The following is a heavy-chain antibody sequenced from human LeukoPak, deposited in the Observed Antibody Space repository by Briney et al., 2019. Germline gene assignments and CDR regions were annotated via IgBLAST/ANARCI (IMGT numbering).Heavy chain of an antibody. J-gene: IGHJ4*02. CDR1: GFSFSSLA. D-gene: IGHD1-14*01. Sequence: LPGGSLRLSCAVSGFSFSSLAMHWVRQAPGKGLEWVSAISGSGGSTYYADSVKGRVTISRDNSKNTLYLQMNSLRAEDTAVYYCASQPGYWGQGTLVTVSS. V-gene: IGHV3-23*01. CDR3: ASQPGY. CDR2: ISGSGGST.